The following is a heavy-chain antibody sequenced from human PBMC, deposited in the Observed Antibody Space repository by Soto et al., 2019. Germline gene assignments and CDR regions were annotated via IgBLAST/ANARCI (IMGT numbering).Heavy chain of an antibody. D-gene: IGHD3-22*01. CDR2: INPSGGST. CDR1: GYTFTSYY. V-gene: IGHV1-46*01. J-gene: IGHJ4*02. Sequence: RPSVKVSCKASGYTFTSYYMHWVRQAPGQGLEWMGIINPSGGSTSYAQKFQGRVTMTRDTSTSTVYMELSSLRSEDTAVYYCARAEGTYYYDSSGYYSARDFDYWGQGTLVTVSS. CDR3: ARAEGTYYYDSSGYYSARDFDY.